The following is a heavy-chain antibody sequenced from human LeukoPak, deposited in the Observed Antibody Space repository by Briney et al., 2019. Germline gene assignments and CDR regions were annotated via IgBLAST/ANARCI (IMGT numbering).Heavy chain of an antibody. CDR3: ARFQEWSDSY. D-gene: IGHD3-3*01. CDR2: MNLSGGST. J-gene: IGHJ4*02. V-gene: IGHV1-46*01. CDR1: GYTFTSYG. Sequence: ASVKVSCKASGYTFTSYGISWVRQAPGQGLEWMGIMNLSGGSTSYAQKFQGRVTMTRDTSTSTVYMELSSLRSEDTAVYYCARFQEWSDSYWGQGTLVTVSS.